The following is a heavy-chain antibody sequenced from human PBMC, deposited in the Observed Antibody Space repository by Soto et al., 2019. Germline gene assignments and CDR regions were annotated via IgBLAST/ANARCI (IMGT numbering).Heavy chain of an antibody. Sequence: CRRLAWAPSGFTLNSYGIGWVRHVPGDGLEWVAFISYDSTKTYYGDSVKGRFTISRDNSNSALYVQMNSLTGEDRAVYYCARTRSDWSDFHYYSLDVWGQGTTVTVSS. CDR1: GFTLNSYG. CDR3: ARTRSDWSDFHYYSLDV. CDR2: ISYDSTKT. V-gene: IGHV3-30*03. J-gene: IGHJ6*02. D-gene: IGHD3-9*01.